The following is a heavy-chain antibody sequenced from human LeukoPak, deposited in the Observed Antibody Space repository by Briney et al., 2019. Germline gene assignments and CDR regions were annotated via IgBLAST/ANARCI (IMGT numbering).Heavy chain of an antibody. V-gene: IGHV3-23*01. CDR2: ISGSGTRT. D-gene: IGHD3-22*01. J-gene: IGHJ4*02. Sequence: GGSLRLSCAASGFTFSSYAMSWVRQAPGKGLEWVSSISGSGTRTYYAASVKGRFTISRDNSKNTLYLQMNSLRAEDTAVYYCAKPQRADYYDTSGYYYFDYWGQGSLVTVSS. CDR1: GFTFSSYA. CDR3: AKPQRADYYDTSGYYYFDY.